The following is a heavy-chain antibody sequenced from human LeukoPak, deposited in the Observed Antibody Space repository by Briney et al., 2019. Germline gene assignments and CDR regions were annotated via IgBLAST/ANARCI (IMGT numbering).Heavy chain of an antibody. CDR1: GFTFSSYA. Sequence: GGSLRLSCAASGFTFSSYAMSWVRQAPGKGPEWVSAISGSGGSTYYADSVKGRFTISRDNSKNTLYLQMNSLRAEDTAVYYCAKFHGRPYYGSAGYFDYWGQGTLVTVSS. CDR3: AKFHGRPYYGSAGYFDY. J-gene: IGHJ4*02. D-gene: IGHD3-10*01. V-gene: IGHV3-23*01. CDR2: ISGSGGST.